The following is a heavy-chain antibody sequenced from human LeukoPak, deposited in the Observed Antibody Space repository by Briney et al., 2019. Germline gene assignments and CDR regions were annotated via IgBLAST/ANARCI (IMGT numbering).Heavy chain of an antibody. CDR3: ARDWTAAVGYMDV. Sequence: PGGSLRLSCAASGFTFSSYWMSWVRQAPGKGLEWVANIKQDGSEKYYVASVKGRFTISRDNAKNALYLKMNSLRAEDTAVYYCARDWTAAVGYMDVWGKGTTVTVSS. CDR1: GFTFSSYW. CDR2: IKQDGSEK. V-gene: IGHV3-7*01. D-gene: IGHD3/OR15-3a*01. J-gene: IGHJ6*03.